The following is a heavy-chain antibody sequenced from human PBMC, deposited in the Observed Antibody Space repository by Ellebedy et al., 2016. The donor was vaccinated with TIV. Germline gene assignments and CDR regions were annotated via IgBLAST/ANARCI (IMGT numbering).Heavy chain of an antibody. CDR3: ARDGEAFGGLIARGFDF. CDR1: GYNLTSYA. CDR2: INTNTGNP. Sequence: AASVKVSCKASGYNLTSYAVNWVRQAPGQGLEWMGWINTNTGNPTFARGFTGRFVFSLDTSVTTAYLQISGLKAEDTAVYYCARDGEAFGGLIARGFDFWGQGTLVTVSS. V-gene: IGHV7-4-1*02. D-gene: IGHD3-16*02. J-gene: IGHJ4*02.